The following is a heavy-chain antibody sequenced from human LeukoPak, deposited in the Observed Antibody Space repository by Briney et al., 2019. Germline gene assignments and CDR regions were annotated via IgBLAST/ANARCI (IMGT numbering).Heavy chain of an antibody. CDR2: INAYNGNT. Sequence: ASVKVSCKASGYTFTSYVISWVRQAPGQGLEWMGWINAYNGNTNYAQKLQGRVTMTTDTSTSTAYMELRSLRSDDTAVYYCARDQSYDILTGYYTHIYYSYGMDVWGQGTTVTVSS. CDR3: ARDQSYDILTGYYTHIYYSYGMDV. D-gene: IGHD3-9*01. J-gene: IGHJ6*02. CDR1: GYTFTSYV. V-gene: IGHV1-18*01.